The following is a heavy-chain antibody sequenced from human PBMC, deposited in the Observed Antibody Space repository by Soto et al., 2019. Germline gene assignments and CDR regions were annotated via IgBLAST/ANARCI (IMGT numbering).Heavy chain of an antibody. V-gene: IGHV4-61*01. CDR2: IYYSGST. CDR1: GGSVSSGSYY. Sequence: PSETLSLTCTVSGGSVSSGSYYWSWIRQPPGKGLEWIGYIYYSGSTNYNPSLKSRVTISVDTSKNQFSLKLSSVTAADTAVYYCARGASFAWFDPWGQGTLVTVSS. J-gene: IGHJ5*02. CDR3: ARGASFAWFDP.